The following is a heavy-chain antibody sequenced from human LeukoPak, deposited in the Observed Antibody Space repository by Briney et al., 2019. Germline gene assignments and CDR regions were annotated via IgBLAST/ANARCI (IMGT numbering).Heavy chain of an antibody. Sequence: ASVKVSCKASGYTSTSYYMHWVRQAPGQGLEWMGIINPSGGSTSYAQKFQGRVTMTRDTSTSTVYMELSSLRSEDTAVYYCARDPTGTASRGRYFDYWGQGTLVTVSS. CDR3: ARDPTGTASRGRYFDY. CDR1: GYTSTSYY. D-gene: IGHD1-1*01. V-gene: IGHV1-46*01. CDR2: INPSGGST. J-gene: IGHJ4*02.